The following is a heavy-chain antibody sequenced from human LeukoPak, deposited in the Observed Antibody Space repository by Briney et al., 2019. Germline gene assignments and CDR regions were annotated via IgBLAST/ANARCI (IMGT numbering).Heavy chain of an antibody. Sequence: TSETLSLTCTVSGGSISSYYWSWIRQPPGKGLEWIGHIYYSGNTNYNPSLKSRVTISIDTSKNQFSLRLSSVTAADTAVYYCARGAAGYSYGWGQGTLVTVSS. CDR1: GGSISSYY. D-gene: IGHD5-18*01. V-gene: IGHV4-59*01. CDR2: IYYSGNT. J-gene: IGHJ4*02. CDR3: ARGAAGYSYG.